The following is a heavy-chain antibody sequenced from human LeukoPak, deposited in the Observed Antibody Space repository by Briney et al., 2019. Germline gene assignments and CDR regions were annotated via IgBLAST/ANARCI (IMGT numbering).Heavy chain of an antibody. D-gene: IGHD2-2*01. CDR2: ISSRRNYI. CDR3: AKYEYQLLATFDY. CDR1: GFAFSSST. Sequence: GGSLRLSCAASGFAFSSSTMNWVRQAPGKGLEWVSSISSRRNYIYYADSVKGRFTISRDNAKNSLYLQMNSLRADDTAVYYCAKYEYQLLATFDYWGQGTLVTVSS. J-gene: IGHJ4*02. V-gene: IGHV3-21*01.